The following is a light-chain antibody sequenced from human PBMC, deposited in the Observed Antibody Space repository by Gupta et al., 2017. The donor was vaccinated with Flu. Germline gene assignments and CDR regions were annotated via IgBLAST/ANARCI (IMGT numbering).Light chain of an antibody. CDR3: QHRDSTPCP. V-gene: IGKV1-39*01. J-gene: IGKJ2*02. CDR2: AAS. Sequence: PSSRSASVGDRVTITCRASQSISSYLDWYQQKPGKAPKLLIYAASSGESGVPSRFSGSGSGTDFTLTISRLQPEDFANYYCQHRDSTPCPFGQGTKLEIK. CDR1: QSISSY.